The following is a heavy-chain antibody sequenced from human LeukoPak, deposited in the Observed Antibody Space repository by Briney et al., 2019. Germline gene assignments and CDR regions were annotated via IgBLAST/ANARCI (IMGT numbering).Heavy chain of an antibody. D-gene: IGHD2-2*01. Sequence: SETLSLTCAVSGGSISSSNWWSWVRQPPGKGLEWIGEIYHSGSTNYNPSLKSRVTVSVDKSKNQFSLKLSSVTAADTAVYYCARVSGYCSSTSCRTLDYWGQGTLVTVSS. CDR1: GGSISSSNW. J-gene: IGHJ4*02. CDR3: ARVSGYCSSTSCRTLDY. CDR2: IYHSGST. V-gene: IGHV4-4*02.